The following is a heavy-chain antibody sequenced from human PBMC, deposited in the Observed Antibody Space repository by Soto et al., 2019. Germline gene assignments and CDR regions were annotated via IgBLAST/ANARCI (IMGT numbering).Heavy chain of an antibody. CDR1: GFSLSTSGIN. D-gene: IGHD3-9*01. V-gene: IGHV2-5*02. CDR3: AHRLDAISPFDY. CDR2: IYWDDDK. Sequence: QITVKESGPTLVKPSQTLTLTCTFSGFSLSTSGINVGWIRQPPGKALEWLALIYWDDDKRFSPSLKTSLTISNDHSKNPVALTMTKMDPVDTATYYCAHRLDAISPFDYWGQGTLVTVAS. J-gene: IGHJ4*02.